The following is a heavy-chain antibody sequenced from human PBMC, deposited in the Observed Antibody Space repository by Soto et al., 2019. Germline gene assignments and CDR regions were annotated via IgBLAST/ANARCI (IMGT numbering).Heavy chain of an antibody. CDR1: GFTFSSYA. CDR2: ISGSGGST. V-gene: IGHV3-23*01. CDR3: AISPPMIASYFDY. D-gene: IGHD3-22*01. Sequence: EVQLLESGGGLVQPGGSLRLSCAASGFTFSSYAMSWVRQAPGKGLEWVSAISGSGGSTYYADSVKGRFTISRDNSKNTLDLQMNSMRAEDTAVYYCAISPPMIASYFDYWGQGTLVTVSS. J-gene: IGHJ4*02.